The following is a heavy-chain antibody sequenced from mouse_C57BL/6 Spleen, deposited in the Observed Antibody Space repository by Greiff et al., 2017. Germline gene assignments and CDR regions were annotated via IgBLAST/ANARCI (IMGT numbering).Heavy chain of an antibody. J-gene: IGHJ3*01. D-gene: IGHD2-3*01. CDR1: GYTFTDYY. V-gene: IGHV1-19*01. CDR3: ARGGDGSRFAY. Sequence: DVQLQESGPVLVKPGASVKMSCKASGYTFTDYYMNWVKQSHGKSLEWIGVINPYNGGTSYNQKFKGKATLTVDKSSSTAYMELNSLTSEDSAVYYCARGGDGSRFAYWGQGTLVTVSA. CDR2: INPYNGGT.